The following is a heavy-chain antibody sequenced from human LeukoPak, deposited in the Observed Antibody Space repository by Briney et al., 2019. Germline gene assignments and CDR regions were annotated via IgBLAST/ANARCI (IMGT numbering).Heavy chain of an antibody. V-gene: IGHV3-23*01. Sequence: PGGSLRLSCVGSGFTFSSHAMSWVRQAPEKGLEFVSGIYENGGTTYYADSVKGRFSISRDNSKNTLYLQMDSLRGEDTAVYYCAKDFRIGYSAHFDYWGQGALVTVPP. J-gene: IGHJ4*02. CDR1: GFTFSSHA. CDR2: IYENGGTT. CDR3: AKDFRIGYSAHFDY. D-gene: IGHD2-21*01.